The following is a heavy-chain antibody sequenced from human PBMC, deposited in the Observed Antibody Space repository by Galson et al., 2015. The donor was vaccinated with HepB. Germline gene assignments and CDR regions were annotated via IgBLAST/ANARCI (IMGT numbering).Heavy chain of an antibody. CDR1: GFTSSSYW. CDR3: ARGVAAHFDY. J-gene: IGHJ4*02. V-gene: IGHV3-7*03. Sequence: SLRLSCAASGFTSSSYWMSWVRQAPGKGLEWVANIKQDGSEKYYVDSVKGRFTISRDNAKNSLYLQMNSLRAEDTAVYYCARGVAAHFDYWGQGTLVTVSS. D-gene: IGHD2-15*01. CDR2: IKQDGSEK.